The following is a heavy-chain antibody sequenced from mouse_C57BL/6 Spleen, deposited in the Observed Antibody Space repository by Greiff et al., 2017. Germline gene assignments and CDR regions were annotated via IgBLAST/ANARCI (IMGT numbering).Heavy chain of an antibody. Sequence: EVKVVESGEGLVKPGGSLKLSCAASGFTFSSYAMSWVRQTPEKRLEWVAYISSGGDYIYYADTVKGRFTIPRDNARNTLYLKMSSLKSEDTAMYYCTRGTATRVVAHYAMDYWGQETSVTVSS. D-gene: IGHD1-1*01. CDR3: TRGTATRVVAHYAMDY. CDR1: GFTFSSYA. V-gene: IGHV5-9-1*02. CDR2: ISSGGDYI. J-gene: IGHJ4*01.